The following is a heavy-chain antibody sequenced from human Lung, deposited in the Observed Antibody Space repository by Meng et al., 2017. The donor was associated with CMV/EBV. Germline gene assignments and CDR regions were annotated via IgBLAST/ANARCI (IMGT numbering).Heavy chain of an antibody. D-gene: IGHD2-2*01. CDR1: GFTFSSYW. CDR3: ARDGAPAATPWGNWFDP. CDR2: IKQDGSEK. J-gene: IGHJ5*02. V-gene: IGHV3-7*01. Sequence: GGSXRLXXAASGFTFSSYWMSWVRQAPGKGLEWVANIKQDGSEKYYVDSVKGRFTISRDNAKNSLYLQMNSLRAEDTAVYYCARDGAPAATPWGNWFDPWGQGTXVTVSS.